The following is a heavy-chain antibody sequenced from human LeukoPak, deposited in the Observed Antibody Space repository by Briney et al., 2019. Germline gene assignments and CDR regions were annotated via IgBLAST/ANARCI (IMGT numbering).Heavy chain of an antibody. V-gene: IGHV4-39*01. D-gene: IGHD6-19*01. J-gene: IGHJ5*02. Sequence: SETLSLTCTVSNDSISSYYWGWIRQPPGKGLEWIGSIYYSGSTFYNPSLKGRVTISVDTSKYQFSLELSSVTAADTAVYYCAAIIAVAGIPLVDPWGQGTLVTVSS. CDR2: IYYSGST. CDR3: AAIIAVAGIPLVDP. CDR1: NDSISSYY.